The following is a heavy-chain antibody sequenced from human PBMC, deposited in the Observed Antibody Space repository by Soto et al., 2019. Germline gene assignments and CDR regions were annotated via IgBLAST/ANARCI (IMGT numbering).Heavy chain of an antibody. J-gene: IGHJ4*02. Sequence: SETLSLTCSVSGASISSYYYTWIRQTPGKGLEWIGYIYLGGSINYNPSFKSRFIISVDTSKNQFSVRLSSVTAADTAVYYCARDGRNGGYFDYWGQGTLVTVSS. CDR3: ARDGRNGGYFDY. V-gene: IGHV4-59*01. CDR1: GASISSYY. D-gene: IGHD2-8*01. CDR2: IYLGGSI.